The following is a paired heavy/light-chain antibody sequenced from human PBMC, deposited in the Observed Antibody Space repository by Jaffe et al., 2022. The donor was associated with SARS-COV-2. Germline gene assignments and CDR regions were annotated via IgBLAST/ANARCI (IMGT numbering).Heavy chain of an antibody. CDR3: ARLGLGLPFDY. J-gene: IGHJ4*02. V-gene: IGHV4-39*01. CDR2: ISYSGTT. Sequence: QLQLQESGPGLVKPSETLSLTCSVSGGSISSSPYWWGWLRQPPGKGLEWIGSISYSGTTYYTPSFKSRITISYDTSKNQVSLKLTSVSAADTAVYYCARLGLGLPFDYWGQGILVTVSS. CDR1: GGSISSSPYW. D-gene: IGHD7-27*01.
Light chain of an antibody. CDR2: GAS. V-gene: IGKV3-20*01. CDR3: QQYGSAPRT. Sequence: EIVLTQSPGTLSLSPGERATLSCRASQSVSSDYLAWYQQKPGQAPRLLIYGASSRATAIPDRFRGSGSGTDFTLIISRLEPEDFAVYYCQQYGSAPRTFGQGTKLEIK. J-gene: IGKJ2*01. CDR1: QSVSSDY.